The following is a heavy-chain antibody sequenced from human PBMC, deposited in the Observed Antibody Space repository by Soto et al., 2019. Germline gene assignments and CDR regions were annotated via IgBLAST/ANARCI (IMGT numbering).Heavy chain of an antibody. CDR3: ARDWSRYYDSSGLMWFY. D-gene: IGHD3-22*01. CDR2: ISAHNGDT. V-gene: IGHV1-18*01. J-gene: IGHJ4*02. Sequence: ASVKVSCKASGYTFTSYGISWVRQAPGQGLEWVGWISAHNGDTRYAQNLQGRITMTTGTFTNTAYMKLTSLTSDDTAVYYCARDWSRYYDSSGLMWFYWGQGTLVTVSS. CDR1: GYTFTSYG.